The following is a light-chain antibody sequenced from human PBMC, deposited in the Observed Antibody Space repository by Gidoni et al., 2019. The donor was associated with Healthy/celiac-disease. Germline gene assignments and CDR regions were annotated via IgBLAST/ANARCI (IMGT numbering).Light chain of an antibody. CDR2: LGS. J-gene: IGKJ2*01. Sequence: DIVLTPSPLSLPVTPGEPASISCRSSQSLLHSNGYNYLDWYLQKPGQSPQLLIYLGSHRASGVPDRFRGSGSGTDFTLKISRVEAEDVGVYYCMQALQTQYTFGQGTKLEIK. CDR3: MQALQTQYT. CDR1: QSLLHSNGYNY. V-gene: IGKV2-28*01.